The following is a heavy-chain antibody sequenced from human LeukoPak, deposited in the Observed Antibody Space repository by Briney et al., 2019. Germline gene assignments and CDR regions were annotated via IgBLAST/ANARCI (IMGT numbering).Heavy chain of an antibody. Sequence: ASVKVSCKASGYTFSSYGISWVRQAPGQGLEWMGWISAYNGNINYAQKFQGRVTMTTDTSTTTAYMELRSLRSDDTAVYYCARAEPKIVGLTEYWGQGTLVTVSS. CDR1: GYTFSSYG. V-gene: IGHV1-18*01. CDR2: ISAYNGNI. CDR3: ARAEPKIVGLTEY. J-gene: IGHJ4*02. D-gene: IGHD1-26*01.